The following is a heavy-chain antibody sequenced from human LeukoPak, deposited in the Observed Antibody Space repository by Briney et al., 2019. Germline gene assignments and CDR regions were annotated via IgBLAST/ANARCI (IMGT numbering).Heavy chain of an antibody. Sequence: GGPLRHSQEASAKTSSSEIMTSRSEEPGEGMEWISPISRNSNYIYYADSVKGRFTISRDNAKNSLYLQMNSLRAEDKDVYYWATDQRSSSGYNLFSFPYKAYWGQGSLVTVTS. CDR2: ISRNSNYI. D-gene: IGHD5-12*01. V-gene: IGHV3-21*01. J-gene: IGHJ4*02. CDR3: ATDQRSSSGYNLFSFPYKAY. CDR1: AKTSSSEI.